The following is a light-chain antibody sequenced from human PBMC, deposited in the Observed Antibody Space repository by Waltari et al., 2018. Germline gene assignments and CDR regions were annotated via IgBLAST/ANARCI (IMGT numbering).Light chain of an antibody. CDR3: QSFDSSLSASV. CDR2: GNT. J-gene: IGLJ2*01. CDR1: SSNFGAGYD. Sequence: QSVLTQPPSMSGAPGQKVTIPCTGGSSNFGAGYDVHRYQQFPVTAPKLLIFGNTNRASGVPGRFSGSRSGTSASLAIAGLQSEDEAVYYCQSFDSSLSASVFGGGTKLTVL. V-gene: IGLV1-40*01.